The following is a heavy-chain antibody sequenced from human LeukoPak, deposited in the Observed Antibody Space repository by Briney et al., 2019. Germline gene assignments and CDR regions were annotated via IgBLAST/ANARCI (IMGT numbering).Heavy chain of an antibody. CDR1: GFTFSSYA. D-gene: IGHD6-13*01. CDR2: ISGSGGST. V-gene: IGHV3-23*01. J-gene: IGHJ5*02. CDR3: AKLPYSSGSSWANWFDP. Sequence: GGSLRLSCAASGFTFSSYAMSWVRQAPGKGLEWVSAISGSGGSTYYADSVKGRFTISRDNSKNTLYLQMNSLRAEDTAVYYCAKLPYSSGSSWANWFDPWGQGTLVTVSS.